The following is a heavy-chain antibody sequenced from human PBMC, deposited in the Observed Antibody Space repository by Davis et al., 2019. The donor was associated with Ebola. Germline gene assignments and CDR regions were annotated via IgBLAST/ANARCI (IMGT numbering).Heavy chain of an antibody. CDR1: GFTLSRYG. J-gene: IGHJ5*02. Sequence: GESLKISCAASGFTLSRYGMHWVRQAPGKGLEWVAFIRYDGSNEYYADSVKGRVTISRDNSKNTLYVQMNSLRAEDTAVYYCARGPSSGWFDPWGQGTLVTVSS. V-gene: IGHV3-30*02. CDR3: ARGPSSGWFDP. CDR2: IRYDGSNE.